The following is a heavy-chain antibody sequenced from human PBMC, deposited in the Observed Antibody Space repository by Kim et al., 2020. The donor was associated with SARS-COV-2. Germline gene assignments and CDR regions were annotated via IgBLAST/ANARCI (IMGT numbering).Heavy chain of an antibody. V-gene: IGHV6-1*01. Sequence: SQTLSLTCAISGDSVSSNSAAWNWIRQSPSRGLEWLGRTYYRSKWYNDYAVSVKSRITINPDTSKNQFSLQLNSVTPEDTAVYYCARAQWLVLREGYYYYGMDVWGQGTTVTVSS. CDR2: TYYRSKWYN. D-gene: IGHD6-19*01. CDR1: GDSVSSNSAA. J-gene: IGHJ6*02. CDR3: ARAQWLVLREGYYYYGMDV.